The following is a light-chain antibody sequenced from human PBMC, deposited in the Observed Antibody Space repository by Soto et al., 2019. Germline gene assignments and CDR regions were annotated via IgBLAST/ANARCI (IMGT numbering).Light chain of an antibody. CDR2: DAI. CDR1: QNIHNH. V-gene: IGKV3-15*01. Sequence: DKVVSQSAATLSASPGERVTLSCRSSQNIHNHMSWFLQKPGQTPRLLIYDAIIRAPDVPARFSGSWSGTEFTLTINSLQSEDFAVYYCQQYDAWPLTFGGGPKVDI. CDR3: QQYDAWPLT. J-gene: IGKJ4*01.